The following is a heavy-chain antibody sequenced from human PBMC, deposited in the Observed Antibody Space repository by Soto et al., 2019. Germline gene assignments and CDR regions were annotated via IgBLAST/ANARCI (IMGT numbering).Heavy chain of an antibody. CDR2: TYYRSKWYN. Sequence: QALSLTCAISGDSVSSNSAAWNWIRQSPSRGLEWLGRTYYRSKWYNDYAVSVKSRITINPDTSKNQFSLQLNSVTPEDTAVYYCARDQGAVADWYFDLWGRGTLVTVSS. J-gene: IGHJ2*01. CDR3: ARDQGAVADWYFDL. D-gene: IGHD6-19*01. CDR1: GDSVSSNSAA. V-gene: IGHV6-1*01.